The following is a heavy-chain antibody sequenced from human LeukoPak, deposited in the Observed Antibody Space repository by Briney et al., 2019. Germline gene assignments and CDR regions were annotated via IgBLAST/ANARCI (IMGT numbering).Heavy chain of an antibody. CDR2: ISGSGSTI. CDR3: AIEGCGGGWSRCGAFDI. Sequence: GGSLRLSCAASGFTFSDYYMSWVRQAPGKGLEWVSYISGSGSTIYYSDSVKGRFTVSRDNAKNSLYLQMNSLRAEDTAGSYCAIEGCGGGWSRCGAFDIWRQGTMVTVSS. D-gene: IGHD2-21*02. V-gene: IGHV3-11*04. J-gene: IGHJ3*02. CDR1: GFTFSDYY.